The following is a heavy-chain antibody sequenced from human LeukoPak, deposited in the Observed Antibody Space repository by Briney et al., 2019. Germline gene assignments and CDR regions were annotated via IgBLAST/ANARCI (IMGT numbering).Heavy chain of an antibody. CDR3: TKVPQYCSGGSCDV. CDR2: IRSKANSYAT. Sequence: GGSLRPSCAASGFTFSGSAMHWVRQASGKGLEWVGRIRSKANSYATAYAASVKGRFTISRDDSKNTAYLQMNSLKTEDTAVYYCTKVPQYCSGGSCDVWGKGTTVTVSS. CDR1: GFTFSGSA. V-gene: IGHV3-73*01. D-gene: IGHD2-15*01. J-gene: IGHJ6*04.